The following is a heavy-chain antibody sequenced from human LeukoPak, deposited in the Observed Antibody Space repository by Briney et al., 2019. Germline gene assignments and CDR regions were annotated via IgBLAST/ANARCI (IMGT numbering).Heavy chain of an antibody. CDR3: ARKRTSSWYVRVELDY. J-gene: IGHJ4*02. V-gene: IGHV4-34*01. D-gene: IGHD6-13*01. CDR2: INHSGST. CDR1: GGSFSGYY. Sequence: SETLSLTCAVYGGSFSGYYWSWIRQPPGKGLEWIGEINHSGSTNYNPSLKSRVTISVDTSKNQFSLKLSSVTAADTAVYYCARKRTSSWYVRVELDYWGQGTLVTVSS.